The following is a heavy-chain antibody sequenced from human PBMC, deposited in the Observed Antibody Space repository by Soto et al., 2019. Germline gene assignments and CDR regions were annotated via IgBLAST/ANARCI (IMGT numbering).Heavy chain of an antibody. V-gene: IGHV4-39*07. D-gene: IGHD3-10*01. J-gene: IGHJ5*02. CDR1: NESISNRNYY. Sequence: QIQLQESGPGLVKPSETISLTCVVSNESISNRNYYWGWIRPPPGQGREGIGSIYYTGSTYSNPSLKSRVTIFVDTSKNQLSLTLASVAAADTASYSCAIHHMSQRGWRSSWGQGTLVPVSS. CDR3: AIHHMSQRGWRSS. CDR2: IYYTGST.